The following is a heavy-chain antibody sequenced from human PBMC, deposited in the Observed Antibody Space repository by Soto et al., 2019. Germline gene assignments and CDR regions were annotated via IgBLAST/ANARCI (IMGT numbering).Heavy chain of an antibody. CDR1: GGSISSYY. CDR3: AGGSGYSYGLDV. Sequence: NPSETLSLTCTVSGGSISSYYWSWIRQPPGKGLEWIGYIYYSGSTNYNPSLKSRVTISVDTSKNQFSLKLSSVTAADTAVYYCAGGSGYSYGLDVWGKGTTVTVSS. D-gene: IGHD5-18*01. J-gene: IGHJ6*04. V-gene: IGHV4-59*01. CDR2: IYYSGST.